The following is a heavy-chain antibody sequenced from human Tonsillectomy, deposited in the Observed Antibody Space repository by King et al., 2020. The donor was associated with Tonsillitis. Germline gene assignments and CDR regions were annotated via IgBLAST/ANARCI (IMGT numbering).Heavy chain of an antibody. CDR2: INSDGSTT. CDR1: GFTFSSYW. J-gene: IGHJ4*02. V-gene: IGHV3-74*01. D-gene: IGHD1-26*01. CDR3: LSGSTNY. Sequence: VQLVESGGGLVQPGGSLRLSCAASGFTFSSYWMHWVRQAPGKGLVWVSRINSDGSTTSHADSVKGRFTISRDNAKNTLYLEMNRLRAEDTAVYYCLSGSTNYWGRGTLVTVSS.